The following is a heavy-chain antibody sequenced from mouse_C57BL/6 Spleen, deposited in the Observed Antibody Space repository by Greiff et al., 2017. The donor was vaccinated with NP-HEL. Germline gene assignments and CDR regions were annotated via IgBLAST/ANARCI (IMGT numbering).Heavy chain of an antibody. CDR2: INPYNGGT. J-gene: IGHJ2*01. V-gene: IGHV1-19*01. D-gene: IGHD1-1*01. Sequence: VQLQQSGPVLVKPGASVKMSCKASGYTFTDYYMNWVKQSHGKSLEWTGVINPYNGGTSYNQKFKGKATLTVDKSSSTAYMELNSLTSEDSAVYYCARSDYYGSSYFDYWGQGTTLTVSS. CDR3: ARSDYYGSSYFDY. CDR1: GYTFTDYY.